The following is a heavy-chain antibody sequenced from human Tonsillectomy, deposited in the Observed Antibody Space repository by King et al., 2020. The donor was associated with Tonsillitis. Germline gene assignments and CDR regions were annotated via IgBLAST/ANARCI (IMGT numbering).Heavy chain of an antibody. CDR1: GFTFSRYW. J-gene: IGHJ3*02. CDR2: IKQDGSRN. CDR3: ARDESPANGGIYYDAFDI. Sequence: VQLVESGGGLVQPGGSLRLSCAAPGFTFSRYWMTWVRQAPGKGLEWVANIKQDGSRNSYLDSVKGRFTISRDNAKNSLYLQMNSLRAEDTAVYYCARDESPANGGIYYDAFDIWGQGTMVTVSS. D-gene: IGHD1-26*01. V-gene: IGHV3-7*01.